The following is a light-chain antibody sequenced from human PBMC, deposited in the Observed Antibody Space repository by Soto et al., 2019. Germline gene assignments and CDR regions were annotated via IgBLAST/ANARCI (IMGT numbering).Light chain of an antibody. V-gene: IGLV2-14*01. CDR3: SSYTSSSTLYV. CDR2: DVS. Sequence: QPVLTQPASVSGSPGQSITISCTGTSSDVGTYNYVSWYQQHPGKAPKLIIYDVSNRPSGVSNRFSGSKSGNTASLTISGLQAEDEADYYCSSYTSSSTLYVFATGTKVTVL. J-gene: IGLJ1*01. CDR1: SSDVGTYNY.